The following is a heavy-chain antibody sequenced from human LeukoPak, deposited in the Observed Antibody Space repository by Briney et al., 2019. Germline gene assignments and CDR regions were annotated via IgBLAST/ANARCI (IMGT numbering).Heavy chain of an antibody. CDR3: ARAVDYYGSGSSKNYYYGMDV. Sequence: ASVTVSCTASGYTFTSYYMHWVRQAPGQGLEWMGIINPSGGSTSYAQKFQGRVTMTRDTSTGTVYMELSSLRSEDTAVYYCARAVDYYGSGSSKNYYYGMDVWGQGTTVTVSS. D-gene: IGHD3-10*01. CDR2: INPSGGST. J-gene: IGHJ6*02. CDR1: GYTFTSYY. V-gene: IGHV1-46*01.